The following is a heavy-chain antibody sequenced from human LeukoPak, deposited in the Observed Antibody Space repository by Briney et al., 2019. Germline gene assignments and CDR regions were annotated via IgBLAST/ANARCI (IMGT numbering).Heavy chain of an antibody. D-gene: IGHD3-10*01. CDR2: IYTSGST. J-gene: IGHJ4*02. CDR1: GGSISSGSYY. V-gene: IGHV4-61*02. CDR3: AREDGINGFFDY. Sequence: PSQTLSLTCTVSGGSISSGSYYWSWIRQPAGKGLEWIGRIYTSGSTNYNPSLKSRVTISVDTSKNQFSLKLSSVTAADTAVYYCAREDGINGFFDYWGQGTLVPVSS.